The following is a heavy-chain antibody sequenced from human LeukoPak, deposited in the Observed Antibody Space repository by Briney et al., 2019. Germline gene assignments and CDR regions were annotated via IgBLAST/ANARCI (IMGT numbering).Heavy chain of an antibody. CDR2: IKQDGSER. CDR3: ARDGGHSTDFDY. Sequence: PGGSLRLSCATSGFTFSRHWTSWVRQAPGKGPEWVANIKQDGSERYYVHSVKGRFTISRDNAKNSLYLQMNSLRAEDTAVYYCARDGGHSTDFDYWGQGILVTVSS. V-gene: IGHV3-7*01. D-gene: IGHD2-8*02. J-gene: IGHJ4*02. CDR1: GFTFSRHW.